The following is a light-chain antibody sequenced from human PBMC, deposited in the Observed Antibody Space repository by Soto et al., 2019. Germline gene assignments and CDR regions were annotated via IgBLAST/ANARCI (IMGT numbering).Light chain of an antibody. V-gene: IGKV1-5*03. CDR3: QQYNTYS. CDR2: KTS. Sequence: DIQMTQSPSTLSASVGDRVSITCRASQSLNSWLAWYQQKPVKAPKLLIYKTSTLESGVPSRFSGSGSGTEFTLTISNLQPDDFATYDCQQYNTYSFGQGTKLEIK. J-gene: IGKJ2*01. CDR1: QSLNSW.